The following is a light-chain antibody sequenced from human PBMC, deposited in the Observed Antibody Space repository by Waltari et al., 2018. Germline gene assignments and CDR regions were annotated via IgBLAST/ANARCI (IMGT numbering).Light chain of an antibody. CDR1: KTATKS. CDR3: QVWDSNSDQEV. Sequence: SYVLTQPPSESVAPGQTARVTCRGNKTATKSVPWYQQKPGQAPVLVVYDDDDRPSGIPQRFSGSNSGNTATLTISRVEAGDEADYYCQVWDSNSDQEVFGGGTKLTVL. J-gene: IGLJ3*02. V-gene: IGLV3-21*02. CDR2: DDD.